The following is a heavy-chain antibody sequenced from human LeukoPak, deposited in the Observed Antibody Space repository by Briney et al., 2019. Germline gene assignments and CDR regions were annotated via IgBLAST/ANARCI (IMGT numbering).Heavy chain of an antibody. CDR2: IYSGGST. J-gene: IGHJ3*02. CDR3: ARDSSSWDAFDI. V-gene: IGHV3-66*01. CDR1: GFTVSSNY. Sequence: PGGSLRLSCAASGFTVSSNYMSWVRQAPEKGLEWVSVIYSGGSTYYADSVKGRFTISRDNSKNTLYLQMNSLRAEDTAVYYCARDSSSWDAFDIWGQGTMVTVSS. D-gene: IGHD6-13*01.